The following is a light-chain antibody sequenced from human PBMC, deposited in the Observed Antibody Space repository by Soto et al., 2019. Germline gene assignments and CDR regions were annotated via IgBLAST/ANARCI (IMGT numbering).Light chain of an antibody. Sequence: EVVLTQSPGTLSLSPGERATLSCRASQSVSSNYLTWSQHRPGQAPRLLFYGASTRATGIPARFSGSGSGTDFTLTISSLQSEDFAVYYCQQYNSWPPITFGQGTRLEI. V-gene: IGKV3D-15*01. CDR3: QQYNSWPPIT. CDR1: QSVSSN. J-gene: IGKJ5*01. CDR2: GAS.